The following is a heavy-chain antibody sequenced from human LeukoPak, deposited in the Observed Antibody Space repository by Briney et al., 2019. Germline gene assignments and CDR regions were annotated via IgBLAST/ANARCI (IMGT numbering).Heavy chain of an antibody. CDR3: ARTVPGYPDDYFDY. D-gene: IGHD6-19*01. CDR1: GFTSSRHW. V-gene: IGHV3-7*01. CDR2: MNQDGSAI. Sequence: PGGSLRLSCAASGFTSSRHWMSWVRQAPGKGLERVAHMNQDGSAIYSVDSVKGRFTISRDNDKNSLYLQMNGLTVADTAVYYCARTVPGYPDDYFDYWGQGTLVTVSS. J-gene: IGHJ4*02.